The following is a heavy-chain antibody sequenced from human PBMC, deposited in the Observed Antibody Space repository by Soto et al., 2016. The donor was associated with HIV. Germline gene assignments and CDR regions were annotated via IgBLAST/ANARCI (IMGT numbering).Heavy chain of an antibody. CDR2: IYYSGST. CDR3: ARHARVQGYYHQGTTNMGRR. CDR1: GGSISSSSYY. D-gene: IGHD3-10*01. Sequence: QLQLQESGPGLVKPSETLSLTCTVSGGSISSSSYYWGWIRQPPGKGLEWIGSIYYSGSTYYNPSLKSRVTISVDTSKNQFSLKLSSVTAADTAVYYCARHARVQGYYHQGTTNMGRRGDKGTTGHRLL. J-gene: IGHJ6*04. V-gene: IGHV4-39*01.